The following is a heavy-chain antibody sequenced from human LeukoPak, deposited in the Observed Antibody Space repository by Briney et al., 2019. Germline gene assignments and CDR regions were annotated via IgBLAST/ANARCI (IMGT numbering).Heavy chain of an antibody. CDR1: GGSFSGYY. CDR2: INHSGST. D-gene: IGHD4-23*01. Sequence: SSETLSLTCAVYGGSFSGYYWSWIRQPPGKGLEWIGEINHSGSTNYNPSLKSRVTISVDTSKNQFSLKLSSVTAADTAVYYCASLNYGGNLVRYFDYWGQGTLVTVSS. V-gene: IGHV4-34*01. CDR3: ASLNYGGNLVRYFDY. J-gene: IGHJ4*02.